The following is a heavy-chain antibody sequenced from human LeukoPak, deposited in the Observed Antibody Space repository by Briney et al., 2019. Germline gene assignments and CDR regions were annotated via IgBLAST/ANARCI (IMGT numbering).Heavy chain of an antibody. Sequence: KPSETLSLTCAVYGGSFSGYYWSWIRQPPGKGLEWIGEINHSGSTNYNPSLKSRVTISVDTSKNQFSLKLSSVTAADTAVYHCARSMVRGEGYFDYWGQGTLVTVSS. D-gene: IGHD3-10*01. V-gene: IGHV4-34*01. CDR3: ARSMVRGEGYFDY. CDR2: INHSGST. J-gene: IGHJ4*02. CDR1: GGSFSGYY.